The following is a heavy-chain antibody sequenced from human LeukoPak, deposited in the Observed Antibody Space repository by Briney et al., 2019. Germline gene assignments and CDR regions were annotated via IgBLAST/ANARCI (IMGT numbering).Heavy chain of an antibody. D-gene: IGHD6-19*01. V-gene: IGHV3-48*02. CDR3: ARVRSGWYFDY. J-gene: IGHJ4*02. CDR1: GCTFSCYS. Sequence: GGSLRLSCALSGCTFSCYSRNWVRQAPGKGREWVAYITSSSGTIYYADSVKGGFTISRDNAKNSLYLQMNNLTDEDTAVSYCARVRSGWYFDYWGQGTLVTVSS. CDR2: ITSSSGTI.